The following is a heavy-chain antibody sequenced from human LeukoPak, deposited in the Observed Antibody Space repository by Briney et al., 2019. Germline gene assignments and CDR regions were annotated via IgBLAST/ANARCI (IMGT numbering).Heavy chain of an antibody. CDR1: GFSFSSYG. J-gene: IGHJ3*01. CDR2: ISYDGNTT. Sequence: GRSLRLSCAASGFSFSSYGMHWVRQAPGKGLEWLTVISYDGNTTYYADSVKGRFTISRDNSKNTLYLQMNSLRIEDTAVYYCAKDLSVVGAHDSFDVWGQGTMVTVSS. V-gene: IGHV3-30*18. D-gene: IGHD1-26*01. CDR3: AKDLSVVGAHDSFDV.